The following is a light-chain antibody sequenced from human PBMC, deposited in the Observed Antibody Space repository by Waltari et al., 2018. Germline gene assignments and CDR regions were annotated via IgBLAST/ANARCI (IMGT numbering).Light chain of an antibody. CDR2: EVS. V-gene: IGLV2-14*01. J-gene: IGLJ3*02. CDR3: ISYTSSKTWV. Sequence: QSALTQTASVSGSPGQSITISCNGTSSAVGGYKYVSWDQQHPGTAPRVLIYEVSNRPPGISNRFSGSKADNTAALTSSGLQAEDEADYYCISYTSSKTWVFGGGTYLTVL. CDR1: SSAVGGYKY.